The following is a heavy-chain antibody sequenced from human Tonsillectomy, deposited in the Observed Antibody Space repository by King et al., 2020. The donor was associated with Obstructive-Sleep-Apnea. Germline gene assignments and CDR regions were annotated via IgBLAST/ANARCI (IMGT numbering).Heavy chain of an antibody. CDR3: ARETGEDIVVVPAAPDV. D-gene: IGHD2-2*01. V-gene: IGHV3-74*01. Sequence: VLLVESGGGLVQPGGSLRLSCAASGFTFSSYWMHWVRQAPGKGLVWVSRINSDGSSTSYADSVKGRFTISRDNAKNTLYLQMNSLRAEDTAVYYCARETGEDIVVVPAAPDVWGQGTTVTVSS. CDR1: GFTFSSYW. J-gene: IGHJ6*02. CDR2: INSDGSST.